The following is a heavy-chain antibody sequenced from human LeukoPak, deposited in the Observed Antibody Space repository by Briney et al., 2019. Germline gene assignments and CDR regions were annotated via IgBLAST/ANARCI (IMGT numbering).Heavy chain of an antibody. CDR2: ITWNGGDI. D-gene: IGHD2-15*01. Sequence: PGGSLRLSCAASEFRFADYAMHWVRQAPGKGLEWVSGITWNGGDIGYAESVKGRFTISRDNAKNSLHLQMNSLTSDDTALYYCTRDISGGYFNWFDPWGQGTLVFVSS. CDR3: TRDISGGYFNWFDP. J-gene: IGHJ5*02. CDR1: EFRFADYA. V-gene: IGHV3-9*01.